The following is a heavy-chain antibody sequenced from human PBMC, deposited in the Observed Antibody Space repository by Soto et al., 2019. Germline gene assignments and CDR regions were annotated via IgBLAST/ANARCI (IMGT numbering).Heavy chain of an antibody. D-gene: IGHD3-22*01. J-gene: IGHJ1*01. CDR1: GFTFSSYA. V-gene: IGHV3-23*01. Sequence: GGSLRLSCAASGFTFSSYAMSWVRQAPGKGLEWVSAISGSGGSTYYADSVKGRFTISRDNSKNTLYMQMNSLRAEDTAVYYCAKDLEYYDRSGYSDNCGQGTMVTVSS. CDR3: AKDLEYYDRSGYSDN. CDR2: ISGSGGST.